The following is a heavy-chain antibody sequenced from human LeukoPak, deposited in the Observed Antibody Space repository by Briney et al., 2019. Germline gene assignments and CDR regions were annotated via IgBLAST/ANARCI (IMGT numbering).Heavy chain of an antibody. CDR1: GGSISSYY. D-gene: IGHD3-9*01. CDR2: IYYSGST. CDR3: ARGRTYYDILTGYYNSRTSYYYYYMDV. Sequence: SETLSLTCTVSGGSISSYYWSWIRQPPGKGLEWIGYIYYSGSTNYNPSLKSRVTISVDTSKNQFSLKLSSVTAADTAVYYCARGRTYYDILTGYYNSRTSYYYYYMDVWGKGTTVTVSS. V-gene: IGHV4-59*12. J-gene: IGHJ6*03.